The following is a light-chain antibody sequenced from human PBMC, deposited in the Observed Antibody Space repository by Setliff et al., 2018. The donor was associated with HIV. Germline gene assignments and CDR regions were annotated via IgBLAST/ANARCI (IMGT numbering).Light chain of an antibody. Sequence: ALTQPASVSGSPGQSITISCTGPGIDVGAYNLVSWYQQKPGKALKLMIYDVTKRPSGVSIRFYGSESGDTASLTISGLQADDEADYYCCSHAGGDTFVLCGGGTK. CDR1: GIDVGAYNL. CDR3: CSHAGGDTFVL. CDR2: DVT. V-gene: IGLV2-23*02. J-gene: IGLJ3*02.